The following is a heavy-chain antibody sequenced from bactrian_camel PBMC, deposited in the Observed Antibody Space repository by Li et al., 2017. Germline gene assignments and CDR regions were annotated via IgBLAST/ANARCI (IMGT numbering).Heavy chain of an antibody. Sequence: HVQLVESGGGSVQAGGSLRLSCAKSGSTYGSLWMAWFRQRPGEEREGVAAINVGGGTRYADSVKGRFTISRDNAKNTLHLQLNSLQTDDTAMYYCTNPNASPSGYWGQGTQVTVSS. D-gene: IGHD2*01. J-gene: IGHJ4*01. V-gene: IGHV3S55*01. CDR1: GSTYGSLW. CDR3: TNPNASPSGY. CDR2: INVGGGT.